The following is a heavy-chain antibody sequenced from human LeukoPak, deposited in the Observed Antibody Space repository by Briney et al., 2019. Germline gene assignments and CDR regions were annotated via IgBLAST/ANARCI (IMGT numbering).Heavy chain of an antibody. Sequence: PGGSLRLSCAASGFTFSSYGMSWVRQPPGKGLEWVSAISGSGGSTYYADSVKDRFTISRDNSKNTLYLQMNSLRAEDTAVYYCAKAVPRGYSYGPPLGYWGQGTLVTVSS. CDR3: AKAVPRGYSYGPPLGY. D-gene: IGHD5-18*01. CDR1: GFTFSSYG. V-gene: IGHV3-23*01. CDR2: ISGSGGST. J-gene: IGHJ4*02.